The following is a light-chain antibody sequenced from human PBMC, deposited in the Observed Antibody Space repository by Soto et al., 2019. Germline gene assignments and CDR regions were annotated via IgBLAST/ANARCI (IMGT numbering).Light chain of an antibody. Sequence: QSALTQPASLSGSPGQSITISCTGTSSDVGGYNYVSWYQQHPGKAPKLMIYDVSKRPSGVPDRFSGSKSGNTASLTISGLQAEDEAGYYCCSYAGSYTFVFGTGTKLTVL. CDR2: DVS. J-gene: IGLJ1*01. V-gene: IGLV2-11*01. CDR3: CSYAGSYTFV. CDR1: SSDVGGYNY.